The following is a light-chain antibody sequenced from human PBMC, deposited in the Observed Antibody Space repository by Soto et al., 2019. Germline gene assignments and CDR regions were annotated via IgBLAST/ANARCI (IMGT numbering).Light chain of an antibody. CDR1: SSDVGGYNY. V-gene: IGLV2-14*01. Sequence: QSVLTQPASVSGSPGQSITISCTGTSSDVGGYNYVSWYQQHPGKTPKLMIYDVSNRPSGVSNRFSGSKSGNTASLTFSGLQAEDEADYYCSSYTSRSTPGFGTGTKVTVL. CDR2: DVS. J-gene: IGLJ1*01. CDR3: SSYTSRSTPG.